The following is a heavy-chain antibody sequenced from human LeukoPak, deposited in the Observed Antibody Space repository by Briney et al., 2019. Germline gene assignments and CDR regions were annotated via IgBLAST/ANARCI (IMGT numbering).Heavy chain of an antibody. J-gene: IGHJ5*02. CDR3: ASIIIAAAGTRNWFDP. CDR2: IYYSGST. Sequence: TLSLTCPVSGGSISSGGYYWGWIRQHPGKGLAWIGYIYYSGSTYYNPSPKSRVTISVDTSKDQFSLKLSSVTAADTAVYYCASIIIAAAGTRNWFDPWGQGTLVTVSS. V-gene: IGHV4-31*03. D-gene: IGHD6-13*01. CDR1: GGSISSGGYY.